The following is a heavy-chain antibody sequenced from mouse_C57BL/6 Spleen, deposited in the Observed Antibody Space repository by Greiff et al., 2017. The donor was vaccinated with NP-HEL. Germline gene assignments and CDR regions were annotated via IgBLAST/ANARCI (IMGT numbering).Heavy chain of an antibody. CDR2: IYPGSGST. CDR1: GYTFTSYW. CDR3: AREDITTVVDY. J-gene: IGHJ2*01. D-gene: IGHD1-1*01. Sequence: QVQLQQPGAELVKPGASVKMSCKASGYTFTSYWITWVKQRPGQGLEWIGDIYPGSGSTNYNEKFKSKATLTVDTSSSTAYMQLSGLTSEDSAVYYCAREDITTVVDYWGQGTTLTVSS. V-gene: IGHV1-55*01.